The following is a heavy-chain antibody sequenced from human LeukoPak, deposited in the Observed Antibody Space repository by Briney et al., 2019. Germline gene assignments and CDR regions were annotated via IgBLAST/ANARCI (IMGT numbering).Heavy chain of an antibody. D-gene: IGHD2-21*02. Sequence: GGSLRLSCAASGFTFSSYSMNWVRQAPGKGLEWVSSISSSSSYIYYADSVKGRLTISRDNAKNSLYLQMNSLRAEDTAVYYCARVMGLVTAIRPQPNAFDIWGQGTMVTVSS. CDR3: ARVMGLVTAIRPQPNAFDI. CDR1: GFTFSSYS. V-gene: IGHV3-21*01. CDR2: ISSSSSYI. J-gene: IGHJ3*02.